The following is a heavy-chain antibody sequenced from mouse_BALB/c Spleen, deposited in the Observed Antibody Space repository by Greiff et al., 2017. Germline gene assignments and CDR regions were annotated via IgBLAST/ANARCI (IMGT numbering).Heavy chain of an antibody. J-gene: IGHJ4*01. CDR2: ISYDGSN. Sequence: EVQLQESGPGLVKPSQSLSLTCSVTGYSITSGYYWNWIRQFPGNKLEWMGYISYDGSNNYNPSLKNRISITRDTSMNQFFLKLNSVTTEDTATYYCARDDGYRYAMDYWGQGTSVTVSS. CDR3: ARDDGYRYAMDY. V-gene: IGHV3-6*02. D-gene: IGHD2-3*01. CDR1: GYSITSGYY.